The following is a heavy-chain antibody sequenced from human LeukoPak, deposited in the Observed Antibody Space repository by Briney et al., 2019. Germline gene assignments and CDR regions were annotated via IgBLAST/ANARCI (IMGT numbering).Heavy chain of an antibody. CDR3: ARDLGINTGWYGFDS. V-gene: IGHV4-4*07. CDR2: IHASEIT. Sequence: PSETLSLTCNVSGGSINVDYITDYWSWIRQPAGKGPEWIGRIHASEITSYNPSFRGRVTVSLDKSMNQVSLHLASVTAADTAVYYCARDLGINTGWYGFDSWGLGILVTVSS. J-gene: IGHJ4*02. D-gene: IGHD6-19*01. CDR1: GGSINVDYITDY.